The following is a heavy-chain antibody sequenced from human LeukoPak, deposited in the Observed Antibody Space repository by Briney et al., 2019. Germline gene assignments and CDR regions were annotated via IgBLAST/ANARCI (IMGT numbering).Heavy chain of an antibody. J-gene: IGHJ5*02. Sequence: GGSLRLSCAASGFTFSDFAMIWVRQPPGKGLEWVSSIFQGGGEIHYADSVRGRFTISRDNAKNSLYLQMNSLRAEDTAVYYCARSRLCTHPMWCWFDPWGQGTLVTVSS. V-gene: IGHV3-21*01. CDR3: ARSRLCTHPMWCWFDP. D-gene: IGHD2-21*01. CDR1: GFTFSDFA. CDR2: IFQGGGEI.